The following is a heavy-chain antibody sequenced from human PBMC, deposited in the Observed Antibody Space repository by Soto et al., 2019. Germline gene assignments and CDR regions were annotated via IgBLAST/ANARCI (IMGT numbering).Heavy chain of an antibody. Sequence: QVQLQESGPGLVKPSETLSLTCTVSGGSISSYYWSWIRQPQGKGLEWIGYIYYSGSTNYNPSLKNQVTIPVDTSKNQLSLKLSSVTAAHTAVYYCARAPRGNYSYPSYFDYWGQGTLVSVSS. D-gene: IGHD3-16*02. V-gene: IGHV4-59*01. CDR3: ARAPRGNYSYPSYFDY. CDR2: IYYSGST. J-gene: IGHJ4*02. CDR1: GGSISSYY.